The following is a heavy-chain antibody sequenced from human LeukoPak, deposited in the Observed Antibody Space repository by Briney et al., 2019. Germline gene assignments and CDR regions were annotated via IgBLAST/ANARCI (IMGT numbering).Heavy chain of an antibody. CDR1: GFTFSDHY. Sequence: PGGSLRLSCAASGFTFSDHYMDWVRQAPGKGLEWVGCTRDRANSYTTEYAASVKGRFTISRDASKTSLYLQMNSLKTEDTAVYYCARGDGYDRRSFDYWGQGTLVTVSS. V-gene: IGHV3-72*01. CDR3: ARGDGYDRRSFDY. D-gene: IGHD5-12*01. J-gene: IGHJ4*02. CDR2: TRDRANSYTT.